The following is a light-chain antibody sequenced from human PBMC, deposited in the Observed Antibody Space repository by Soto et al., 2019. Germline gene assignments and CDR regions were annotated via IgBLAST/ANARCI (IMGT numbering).Light chain of an antibody. CDR1: QSFNTW. CDR2: KAS. CDR3: QQYNTYSSLT. J-gene: IGKJ4*01. V-gene: IGKV1-5*03. Sequence: DIQMTQSPSTLSASVGDRVTITCRASQSFNTWLAWYQQKPGKAPNLLIYKASSLASGVPSRFSGSGYGTEFTLTISSLQPDDFATYYCQQYNTYSSLTFGGGTKVDNK.